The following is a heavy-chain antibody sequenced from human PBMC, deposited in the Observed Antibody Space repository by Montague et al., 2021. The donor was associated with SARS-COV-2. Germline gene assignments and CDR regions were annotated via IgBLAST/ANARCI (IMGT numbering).Heavy chain of an antibody. D-gene: IGHD4-11*01. CDR3: ARHYSASLPAVY. CDR2: ISDSGST. Sequence: SETLSLTCTVSGGSISSFYWSWFRQPPGKGLEWIVYISDSGSTNYNPSLTSRVTMSVDTSKNQFSLKVISVTAADTAVYYCARHYSASLPAVYWGQGALVTVSS. J-gene: IGHJ4*02. CDR1: GGSISSFY. V-gene: IGHV4-59*08.